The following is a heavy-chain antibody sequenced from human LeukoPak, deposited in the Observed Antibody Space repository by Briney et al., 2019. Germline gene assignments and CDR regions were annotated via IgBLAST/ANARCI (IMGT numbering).Heavy chain of an antibody. D-gene: IGHD3-3*01. J-gene: IGHJ3*02. Sequence: GGSLRLSCAASGFTFSSYGMHWARQAPGKGLEWVAFIRYDGSNKYYADSVKGRFTISRDNSKNTLYLQMNSLRAEDTAVYYCAKTHSQYYDFWSGPDAFDIWGQGTMVTVSS. CDR3: AKTHSQYYDFWSGPDAFDI. V-gene: IGHV3-30*02. CDR1: GFTFSSYG. CDR2: IRYDGSNK.